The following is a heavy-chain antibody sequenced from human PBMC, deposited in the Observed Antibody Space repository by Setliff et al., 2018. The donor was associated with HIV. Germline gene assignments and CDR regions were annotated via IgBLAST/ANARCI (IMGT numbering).Heavy chain of an antibody. CDR3: ARESPSSSWFYFDV. CDR2: IYFSGTP. D-gene: IGHD6-13*01. Sequence: SETLSLTCTVSGGSINSRSYYWAWIRQPPGKGLEWVASIYFSGTPYYNPSLKNRVTIAVDTSKNQFSLKLGSVTAADTAVYYCARESPSSSWFYFDVWGQGTLVTVSS. V-gene: IGHV4-39*02. J-gene: IGHJ4*02. CDR1: GGSINSRSYY.